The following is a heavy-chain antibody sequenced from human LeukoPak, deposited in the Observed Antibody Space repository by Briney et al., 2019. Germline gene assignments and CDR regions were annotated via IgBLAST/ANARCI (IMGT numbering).Heavy chain of an antibody. CDR3: ARRFYYDILTGYSN. J-gene: IGHJ4*02. Sequence: SETLSLTCTVSGGSNSSSSYYWGWIRQPPGKGLEWIGSIYYSGSTYYNPSLKSRVTISVDTSKNQFSLKLSSVTAADTAVYYCARRFYYDILTGYSNWGQGTLVTVSS. CDR1: GGSNSSSSYY. CDR2: IYYSGST. V-gene: IGHV4-39*01. D-gene: IGHD3-9*01.